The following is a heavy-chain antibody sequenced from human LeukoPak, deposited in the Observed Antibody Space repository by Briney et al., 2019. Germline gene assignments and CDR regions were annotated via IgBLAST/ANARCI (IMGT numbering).Heavy chain of an antibody. D-gene: IGHD3-3*01. CDR1: GYTFTSYD. CDR3: ARGFTILYYYYMDV. CDR2: MNPNSGNT. V-gene: IGHV1-8*03. J-gene: IGHJ6*03. Sequence: ASVKVSCKASGYTFTSYDINWVRQATGQGLEWMGWMNPNSGNTGYAQKFQGRVTITRNTSISTAYMELSSLRSEDTAVYYCARGFTILYYYYMDVWGKGTTVTVSS.